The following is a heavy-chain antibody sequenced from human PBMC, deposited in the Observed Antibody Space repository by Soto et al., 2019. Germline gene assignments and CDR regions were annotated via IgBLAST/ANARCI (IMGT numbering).Heavy chain of an antibody. D-gene: IGHD3-3*01. V-gene: IGHV1-2*02. Sequence: QVQLVQSGAEVKKPGASVKVSCKASGYTFTGYYMHWVRQAPGQGLEWMGWINPNSGGTNYAQKFQGRVTMTRDTSISTAYMELSRLRSDDTAVYYCARDGGIFGVVIAYSRGVDYWGQGTLVTVSS. J-gene: IGHJ4*02. CDR2: INPNSGGT. CDR1: GYTFTGYY. CDR3: ARDGGIFGVVIAYSRGVDY.